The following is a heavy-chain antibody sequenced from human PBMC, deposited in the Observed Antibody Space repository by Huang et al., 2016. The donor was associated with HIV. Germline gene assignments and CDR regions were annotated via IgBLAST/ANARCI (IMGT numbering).Heavy chain of an antibody. V-gene: IGHV3-21*01. CDR3: ARGDPVGYFNL. CDR2: ISGSGSSI. CDR1: GFLFTTFT. Sequence: EVQLEESGGALVKPGGSLRLSCAATGFLFTTFTMHWVRQAPGKGLEWVSSISGSGSSIYYADAVKGRFTISRDNTKKSLYLQMSSLSVDDTAFYFCARGDPVGYFNLWGHGTLVSVSS. J-gene: IGHJ4*03. D-gene: IGHD2-15*01.